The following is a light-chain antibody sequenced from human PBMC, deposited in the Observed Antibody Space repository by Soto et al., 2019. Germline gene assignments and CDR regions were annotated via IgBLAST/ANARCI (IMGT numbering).Light chain of an antibody. J-gene: IGKJ5*01. CDR3: QQRSNWPPLFT. CDR1: QSISSD. Sequence: EIVMTQSPDTLSVVPGERATLSCRARQSISSDLAWYQQKPGQAPRLLIYDASNSATGIPARFSGSGSGTDFTLIISSLEPEDSATYYCQQRSNWPPLFTFGQGTRLEIK. V-gene: IGKV3-11*01. CDR2: DAS.